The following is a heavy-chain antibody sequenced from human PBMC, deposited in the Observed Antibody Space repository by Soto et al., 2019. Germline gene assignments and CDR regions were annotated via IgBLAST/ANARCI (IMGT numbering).Heavy chain of an antibody. D-gene: IGHD4-4*01. CDR3: AKGPYNFFDY. CDR2: VIPNSGGT. Sequence: ASVKVSCKTSGYTFTGSYMHWVRQAPGQGLEWMGWVIPNSGGTNYAQKFQGRVTMTRDTSISTAYMELSRLRSDDTAVYYCAKGPYNFFDYWGQGTLVTVSS. CDR1: GYTFTGSY. V-gene: IGHV1-2*02. J-gene: IGHJ4*02.